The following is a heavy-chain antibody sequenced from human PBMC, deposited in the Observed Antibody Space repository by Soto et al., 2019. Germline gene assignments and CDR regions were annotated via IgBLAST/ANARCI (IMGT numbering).Heavy chain of an antibody. J-gene: IGHJ4*02. CDR1: GASVSSSHY. CDR3: ARHYNTGAFFDY. D-gene: IGHD1-20*01. Sequence: QLQLQESGPGLVKSSETLSLTCSVSGASVSSSHYWGWIRQPPGKGLEWIGSVSYSGSPYYSPSFKSRITISVDTSNNQFSLWVRSVTATDTAVYFCARHYNTGAFFDYWGQGKLVTVSS. CDR2: VSYSGSP. V-gene: IGHV4-39*01.